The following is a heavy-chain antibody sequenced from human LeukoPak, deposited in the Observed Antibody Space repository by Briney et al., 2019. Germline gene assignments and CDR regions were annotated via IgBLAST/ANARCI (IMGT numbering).Heavy chain of an antibody. CDR3: ARYVVSDAFDI. D-gene: IGHD2-8*01. J-gene: IGHJ3*02. CDR1: GGSISSYY. CDR2: IYYSGST. Sequence: SETLSLTFTVSGGSISSYYWSWIRQPPGKGLEWVGDIYYSGSTNYNPSLKSRVTISVDTSKNQFSLKLSSVTAADTAVYYCARYVVSDAFDIWGQGTMVTVSS. V-gene: IGHV4-59*01.